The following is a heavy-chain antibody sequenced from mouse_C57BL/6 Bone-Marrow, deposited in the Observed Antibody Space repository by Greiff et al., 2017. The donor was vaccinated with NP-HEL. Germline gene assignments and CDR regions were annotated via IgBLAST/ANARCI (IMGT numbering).Heavy chain of an antibody. Sequence: EVQGVESGGGLVQPGGSLKLSCAASGFTFSDYGMAWVRQAPRKGPEWVAFISNLAYSIYYADTVTGRFTISRENAKNTLYLEMSSLRSEDTAMYYCARHEITGGFAYWGQGTLVTVSA. D-gene: IGHD1-3*01. CDR2: ISNLAYSI. J-gene: IGHJ3*01. V-gene: IGHV5-15*01. CDR3: ARHEITGGFAY. CDR1: GFTFSDYG.